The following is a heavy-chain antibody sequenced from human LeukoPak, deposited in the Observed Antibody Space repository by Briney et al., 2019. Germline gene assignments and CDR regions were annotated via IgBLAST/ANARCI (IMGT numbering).Heavy chain of an antibody. J-gene: IGHJ5*02. D-gene: IGHD2-2*01. CDR1: GYSFTSYW. Sequence: PGESLKISCKGSGYSFTSYWIGWVRQMPGKGLEWMGIIYPGDSDTRYSPSFQGQVTISADKSISTAYLQWSSLKASDTAMYYYARRRYCSSTSCSNWFDPWGQGTLVTVSS. V-gene: IGHV5-51*01. CDR2: IYPGDSDT. CDR3: ARRRYCSSTSCSNWFDP.